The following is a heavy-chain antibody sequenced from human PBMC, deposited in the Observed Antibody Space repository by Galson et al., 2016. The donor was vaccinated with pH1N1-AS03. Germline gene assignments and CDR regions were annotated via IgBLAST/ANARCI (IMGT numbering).Heavy chain of an antibody. CDR1: GGSISGTSYY. CDR2: ISLSGST. Sequence: TLSLPCTVSGGSISGTSYYWSWIRQPAGKGLEWIGRISLSGSTNYNPSLKSRVSMSVDTSKNQLSLELNSVTAADTAVYYCATSLNSGRNSYRPTDAFDIWGQGTMVIVSS. J-gene: IGHJ3*02. D-gene: IGHD1-26*01. CDR3: ATSLNSGRNSYRPTDAFDI. V-gene: IGHV4-61*02.